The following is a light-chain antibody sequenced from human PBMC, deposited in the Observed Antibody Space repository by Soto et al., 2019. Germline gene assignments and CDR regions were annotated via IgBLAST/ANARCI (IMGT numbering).Light chain of an antibody. Sequence: DIQMTHSPSTLSASVGSRFTITCRASQSISYWLAWYQQKPGKDPKLLIYDVSTLESGVQARFSGSRSGTEFTLTITSLQPDDSATYYCQQYNTFLTFGQGTKV. CDR3: QQYNTFLT. V-gene: IGKV1-5*01. CDR1: QSISYW. J-gene: IGKJ1*01. CDR2: DVS.